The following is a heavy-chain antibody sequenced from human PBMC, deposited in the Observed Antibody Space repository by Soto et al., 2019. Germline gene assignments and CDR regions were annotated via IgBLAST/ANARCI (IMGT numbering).Heavy chain of an antibody. J-gene: IGHJ4*02. D-gene: IGHD6-19*01. CDR1: VFTFSDYY. CDR2: ITSSGTTM. CDR3: ARAGGSGWSLDF. V-gene: IGHV3-11*01. Sequence: QVYLVESGGGLVNPGGSLRLSCAASVFTFSDYYMTWIRQAPGKGLEWVAYITSSGTTMSHADSVKGRFTISRDNAKNSLYLEMNSLRDDDTAGYYCARAGGSGWSLDFWGQGTLVTVSS.